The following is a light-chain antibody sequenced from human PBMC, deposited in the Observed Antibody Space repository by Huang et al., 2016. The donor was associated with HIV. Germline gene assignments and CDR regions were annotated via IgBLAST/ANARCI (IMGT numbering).Light chain of an antibody. CDR2: GAS. J-gene: IGKJ2*01. CDR3: QQYNNWPPAN. V-gene: IGKV3-15*01. Sequence: EIVMTQSPATLSVSPGEKATLSCRASQSVSTNLAWYQQKPGQAPRLLIYGASTRATGIPTRCSGSGSGTEFTLTITSLQSEDFAVYYCQQYNNWPPANFGQGTKLEIQ. CDR1: QSVSTN.